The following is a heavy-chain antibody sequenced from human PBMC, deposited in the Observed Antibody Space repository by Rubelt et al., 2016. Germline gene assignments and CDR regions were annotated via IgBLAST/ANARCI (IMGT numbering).Heavy chain of an antibody. V-gene: IGHV4-39*07. J-gene: IGHJ5*02. CDR2: IYHSGST. CDR1: GGSIGSSSYY. CDR3: AGYCTNGVCYKYNWFDP. D-gene: IGHD2-8*01. Sequence: QLQLQESGPGLVKPSETLSLTCTVSGGSIGSSSYYWGWIRQPPGKGLEWIGSIYHSGSTYYNPSLKSRVTISVDTSKNQFSLKLSSVTAADTAVYYCAGYCTNGVCYKYNWFDPWGQGTLVTVSS.